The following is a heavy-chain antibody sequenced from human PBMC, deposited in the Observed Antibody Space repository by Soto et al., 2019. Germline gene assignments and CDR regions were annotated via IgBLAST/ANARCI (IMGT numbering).Heavy chain of an antibody. CDR2: INPRGGTT. Sequence: QVQLVQSGTEVKKPGASVTVSCKASGDTFISYYIHWVRQAPGQGLEWMGIINPRGGTTSYGQKFRGRVTMTRDTSTSTVYMELSSLRSEDTAVYYCARGGDYYYGLDVWGQGTTVTVSS. CDR1: GDTFISYY. CDR3: ARGGDYYYGLDV. J-gene: IGHJ6*02. V-gene: IGHV1-46*01. D-gene: IGHD3-16*01.